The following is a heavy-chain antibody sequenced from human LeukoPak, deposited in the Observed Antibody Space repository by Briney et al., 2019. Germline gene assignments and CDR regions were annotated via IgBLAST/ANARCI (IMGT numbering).Heavy chain of an antibody. CDR2: MNPNNGNT. J-gene: IGHJ4*02. Sequence: ASVKVSCKASGYTFTSYGISWVRQAPGQGLEWMGWMNPNNGNTGYAQKFQGRVTMTRDTSISTAYMELSSLRSEDTAVYYCARSLRGNYIDYWGQGTLVTVSS. CDR1: GYTFTSYG. D-gene: IGHD1-26*01. V-gene: IGHV1-8*02. CDR3: ARSLRGNYIDY.